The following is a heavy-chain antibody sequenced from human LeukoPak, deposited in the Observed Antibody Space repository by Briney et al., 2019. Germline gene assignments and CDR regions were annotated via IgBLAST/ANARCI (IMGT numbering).Heavy chain of an antibody. J-gene: IGHJ4*02. CDR3: ARDRGKDYFDS. D-gene: IGHD4-23*01. CDR2: ISYDGTDK. V-gene: IGHV3-30*04. Sequence: GGSLRLSCAASGFTFTTFPMHWVRQPPGKGLEWVAVISYDGTDKYYANSVKGRFSVSRDDSKNTLYLQMNSLRPEDTAIYYCARDRGKDYFDSWGQGTQVTVSS. CDR1: GFTFTTFP.